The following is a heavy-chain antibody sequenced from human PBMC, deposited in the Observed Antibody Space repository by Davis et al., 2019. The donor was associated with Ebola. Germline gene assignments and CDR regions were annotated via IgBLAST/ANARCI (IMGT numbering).Heavy chain of an antibody. J-gene: IGHJ4*02. CDR1: GASISSSSYY. CDR3: ARVDDGGVDY. Sequence: SETLSLTCIVSGASISSSSYYWGWIRQPPGKWLEWIGTISYSGSTYYNPSLKSRVTISVDTSKNQFSLKLSSVTAADTAVYYCARVDDGGVDYWGQGTLVTVSS. V-gene: IGHV4-39*07. CDR2: ISYSGST. D-gene: IGHD2-15*01.